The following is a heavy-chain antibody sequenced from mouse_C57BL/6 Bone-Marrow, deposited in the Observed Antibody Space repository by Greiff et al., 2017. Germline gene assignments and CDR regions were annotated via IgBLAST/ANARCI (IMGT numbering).Heavy chain of an antibody. CDR3: ARQGITTVVEGAMDY. Sequence: EVQLVESGGGLVQPGGSLKLSCAASGFTFSDYGMAWVRPAPRKGPEGVAFISNLAYSIYYADTVTGRFTISRENAKNTLYLEMSSLRSEDTAMYYCARQGITTVVEGAMDYWCQGTSVTVSS. CDR2: ISNLAYSI. CDR1: GFTFSDYG. D-gene: IGHD1-1*01. V-gene: IGHV5-15*01. J-gene: IGHJ4*01.